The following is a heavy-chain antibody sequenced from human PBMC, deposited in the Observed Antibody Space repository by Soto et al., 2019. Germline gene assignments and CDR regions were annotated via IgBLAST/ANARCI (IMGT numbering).Heavy chain of an antibody. J-gene: IGHJ4*02. D-gene: IGHD3-22*01. CDR1: GYTFTNYD. Sequence: QVQLVQSGAEVRKPGASVKVSCKAFGYTFTNYDINWVRQAAGQGLEWMGWLNPNSGTTGYAEKLQGRVTMIRDTSIGTAYMELSSLRSDDTAVYYCARTPLRIGGYYWFFDYWGQGTLVTVSS. V-gene: IGHV1-8*02. CDR3: ARTPLRIGGYYWFFDY. CDR2: LNPNSGTT.